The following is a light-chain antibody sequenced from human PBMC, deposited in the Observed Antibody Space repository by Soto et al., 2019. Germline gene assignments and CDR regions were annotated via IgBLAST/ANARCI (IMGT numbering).Light chain of an antibody. Sequence: EIVLTQSPGTLSLSPGERATLSCRASQSVSSSYLAWYQQKPGQAPRLLIYGASSRATGIPDRFSGSGSGTDFTHTSSRLEPEDFAVYYCQQYGSSPLTFGGGTKVEIK. J-gene: IGKJ4*01. CDR3: QQYGSSPLT. V-gene: IGKV3-20*01. CDR1: QSVSSSY. CDR2: GAS.